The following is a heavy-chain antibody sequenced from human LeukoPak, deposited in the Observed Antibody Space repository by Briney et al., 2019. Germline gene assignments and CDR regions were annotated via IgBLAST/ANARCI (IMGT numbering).Heavy chain of an antibody. CDR3: ARDWSYYFDY. D-gene: IGHD1-26*01. V-gene: IGHV3-48*03. J-gene: IGHJ4*02. Sequence: GGSLRLSCAASGFTFSGYEMNWVRQAPGKGLEWISDTSSSGSTMYYADSVKGRFTISRDNAKNSLYLQMNSLRAEDTAVYYCARDWSYYFDYWGQGTLVTVSS. CDR2: TSSSGSTM. CDR1: GFTFSGYE.